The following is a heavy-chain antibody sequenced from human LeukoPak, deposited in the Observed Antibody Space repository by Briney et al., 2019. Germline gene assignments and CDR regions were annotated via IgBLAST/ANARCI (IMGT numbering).Heavy chain of an antibody. CDR3: AKKSNGLWWQPSTNEYFQH. CDR2: ISYDGSNK. Sequence: GGSLRLSCAASGFTFSSYGMHWVRRAPGKGLEWVAVISYDGSNKYYADSVKGRFTISRDNSKNTLYLQMNSLRAEDTAAYYCAKKSNGLWWQPSTNEYFQHWGQGTLVTVSS. CDR1: GFTFSSYG. D-gene: IGHD4/OR15-4a*01. J-gene: IGHJ1*01. V-gene: IGHV3-30*18.